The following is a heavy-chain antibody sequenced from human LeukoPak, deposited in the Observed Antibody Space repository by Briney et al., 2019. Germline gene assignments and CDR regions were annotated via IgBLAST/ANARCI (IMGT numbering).Heavy chain of an antibody. D-gene: IGHD3-3*01. CDR3: AKDLRAGYDFWSGYYAFDI. CDR1: GFTFSSYA. Sequence: GGSLRLSCAASGFTFSSYAMSWVRQAPGKGLEWVSAISGCCGSTYYADSVKGRFTISRDNSKNTMYLQMNSLRAEDTAVYYCAKDLRAGYDFWSGYYAFDIWGQGTMVTVSS. CDR2: ISGCCGST. J-gene: IGHJ3*02. V-gene: IGHV3-23*01.